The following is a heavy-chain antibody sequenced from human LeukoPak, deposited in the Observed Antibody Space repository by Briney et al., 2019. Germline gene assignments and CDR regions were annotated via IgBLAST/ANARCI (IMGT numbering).Heavy chain of an antibody. Sequence: GSLRLSCTASGFTFSGHWIHWVRQPPGMGLVWVSRINERGTDSMYAESVKGRFTISRDNAKNTVYLQMNSLRAEDTAVYYCVRDETLWTLDWWGQATLVSVSS. V-gene: IGHV3-74*03. J-gene: IGHJ4*02. CDR3: VRDETLWTLDW. D-gene: IGHD1-1*01. CDR1: GFTFSGHW. CDR2: INERGTDS.